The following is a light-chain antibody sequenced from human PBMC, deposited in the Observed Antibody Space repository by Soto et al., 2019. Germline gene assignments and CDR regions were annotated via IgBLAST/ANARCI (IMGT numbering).Light chain of an antibody. Sequence: DRLRRQAPANLTLSPGETATLSCRARQSISNNLAWYQQQLGQPPRLLIYGASNRGTGIPARFSGSGSGTAFTLTLSSLQSEDFAVYYCQQYHTSPRITFGERTRLEI. J-gene: IGKJ5*01. CDR1: QSISNN. V-gene: IGKV3D-15*01. CDR3: QQYHTSPRIT. CDR2: GAS.